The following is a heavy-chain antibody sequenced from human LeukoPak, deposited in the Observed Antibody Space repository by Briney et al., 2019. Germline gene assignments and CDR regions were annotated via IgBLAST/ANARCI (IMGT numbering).Heavy chain of an antibody. CDR3: ASGKETSMAQGY. Sequence: GGSLRLSCAVSGFTVSSNYMTWVRQAPGKGLEWVSVIYSGGSIYYADSVKGRFTISRDISKNTVDLQLNSLRAEDTAVYYCASGKETSMAQGYWGQGTLVTVPS. D-gene: IGHD5-18*01. J-gene: IGHJ4*02. CDR1: GFTVSSNY. V-gene: IGHV3-53*01. CDR2: IYSGGSI.